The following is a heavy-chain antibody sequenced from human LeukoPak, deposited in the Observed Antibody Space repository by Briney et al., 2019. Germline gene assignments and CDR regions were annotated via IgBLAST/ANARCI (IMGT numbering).Heavy chain of an antibody. CDR2: IYYSGST. Sequence: SETLSLTCTVSGGSISSYYRSWIRQPPGKGLEWIGYIYYSGSTNYNPSLKSRVTISVDTSKNQFSLKLSSVTAADTAVYYCARDVYYYDSSGYYLNWFDPWGQGTLVTVSS. CDR3: ARDVYYYDSSGYYLNWFDP. CDR1: GGSISSYY. D-gene: IGHD3-22*01. J-gene: IGHJ5*02. V-gene: IGHV4-59*01.